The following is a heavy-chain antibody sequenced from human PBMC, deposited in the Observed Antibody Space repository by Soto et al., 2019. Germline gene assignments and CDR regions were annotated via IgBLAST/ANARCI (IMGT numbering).Heavy chain of an antibody. Sequence: GALRLSCAASGFIFSDYTMNWVRQAPGKGLEWVSSISGSSRYIYYADSMKGRFTISRDNAKNSLFLQMDSLRADDTAVYYCVRSSTIVATITRPKYFDFWGQGSLVTV. CDR2: ISGSSRYI. D-gene: IGHD5-12*01. V-gene: IGHV3-21*06. CDR3: VRSSTIVATITRPKYFDF. J-gene: IGHJ4*02. CDR1: GFIFSDYT.